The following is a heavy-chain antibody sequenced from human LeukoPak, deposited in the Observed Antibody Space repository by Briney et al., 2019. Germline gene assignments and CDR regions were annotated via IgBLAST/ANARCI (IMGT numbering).Heavy chain of an antibody. CDR1: GFTYSSYW. J-gene: IGHJ5*02. CDR2: IKQDGSEK. Sequence: GGSLRLSCAASGFTYSSYWMSWVRQAPGKGLEWVANIKQDGSEKYYVDSVKGRFTISRDNAKNSLYLQMNSLRAEDTAVYYCARDDCSSISCYHNWFDPWGQGTLVTVSS. CDR3: ARDDCSSISCYHNWFDP. V-gene: IGHV3-7*01. D-gene: IGHD2-2*01.